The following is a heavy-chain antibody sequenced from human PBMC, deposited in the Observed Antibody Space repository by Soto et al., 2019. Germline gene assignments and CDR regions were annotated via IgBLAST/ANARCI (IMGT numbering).Heavy chain of an antibody. CDR2: IHTYNGDT. V-gene: IGHV1-18*01. J-gene: IGHJ4*02. CDR1: GYTFTSYG. D-gene: IGHD4-17*01. CDR3: ARDSDYIIAY. Sequence: GASVKVSCKASGYTFTSYGISWVRQAPGQGLEWVGWIHTYNGDTNFAQKLQGRVTLTTDTSTSTAYMELRSLRSDDTAVYYCARDSDYIIAYWGQGTLVTVSS.